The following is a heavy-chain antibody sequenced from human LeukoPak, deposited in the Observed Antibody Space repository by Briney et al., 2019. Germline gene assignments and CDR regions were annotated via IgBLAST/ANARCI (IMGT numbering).Heavy chain of an antibody. Sequence: GRSLRLSCAASGFTFSSYGMHWVRQAPGKGLVWVSRINSDGSSTSFADSVKGRFTISRDSAKNTLYLQMNSLRAEDTAVYYCARAISHSNYGVDVWGQGTTVTVSS. CDR1: GFTFSSYG. D-gene: IGHD6-13*01. CDR2: INSDGSST. J-gene: IGHJ6*02. CDR3: ARAISHSNYGVDV. V-gene: IGHV3-74*01.